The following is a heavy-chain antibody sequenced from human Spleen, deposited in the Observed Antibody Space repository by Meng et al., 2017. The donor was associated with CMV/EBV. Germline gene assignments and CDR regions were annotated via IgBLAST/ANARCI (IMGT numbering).Heavy chain of an antibody. Sequence: QVQLVQSGAAVKKPXASVKVPCKASGYTFTSYGISWVRQAPGQGLEWMGWISAYNGNTNYAQKLQGRVTMTTDTSTSTAYMELRSLRSDDTAVYYCARDYVGYCSSTSCRNWFDPWCQGTLINVSS. V-gene: IGHV1-18*01. CDR1: GYTFTSYG. D-gene: IGHD2-2*03. CDR3: ARDYVGYCSSTSCRNWFDP. CDR2: ISAYNGNT. J-gene: IGHJ5*02.